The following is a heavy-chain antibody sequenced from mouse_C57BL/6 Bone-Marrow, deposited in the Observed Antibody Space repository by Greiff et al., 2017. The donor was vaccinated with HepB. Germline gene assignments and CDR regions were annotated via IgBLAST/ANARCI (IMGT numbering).Heavy chain of an antibody. J-gene: IGHJ3*01. CDR1: GYTFTSYW. Sequence: QVHVKQPGAELVKPGASVKLSCKASGYTFTSYWMHWVKQRPGQGLEWIGMIHPNSGSTNYNEKFKSKATLTVDKSSSTAYMQLSSLTSEDSAVYYCAREDYYGSSYVWFAYWGQGTLVTVSA. CDR2: IHPNSGST. D-gene: IGHD1-1*01. CDR3: AREDYYGSSYVWFAY. V-gene: IGHV1-64*01.